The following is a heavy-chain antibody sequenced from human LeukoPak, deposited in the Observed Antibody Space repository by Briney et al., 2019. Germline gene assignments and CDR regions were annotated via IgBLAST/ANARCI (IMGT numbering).Heavy chain of an antibody. CDR3: TREFDY. Sequence: PSETLSLTCTVSSGAVTGYYWSWIRQPAGKGLEWIGRFYASGSTNCNPSLKSRVSMSVDTSKNQFSLRLTSVTAADTAVYYCTREFDYWGQGTLVTVSS. CDR1: SGAVTGYY. CDR2: FYASGST. V-gene: IGHV4-4*07. J-gene: IGHJ4*02.